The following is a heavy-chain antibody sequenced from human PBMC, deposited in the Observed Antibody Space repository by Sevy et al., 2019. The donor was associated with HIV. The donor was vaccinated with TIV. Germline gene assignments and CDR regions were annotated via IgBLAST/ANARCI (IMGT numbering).Heavy chain of an antibody. CDR2: ISYDGSNK. CDR1: GFTFSSYG. V-gene: IGHV3-30*03. J-gene: IGHJ4*02. CDR3: ASVGPQDGWDY. D-gene: IGHD1-26*01. Sequence: GGSLRLSCAASGFTFSSYGMHWVRQAPGKGLEWVAVISYDGSNKYYADSVKGRFTISRDNSKNTLYLQMNSLRAEDTAVYYCASVGPQDGWDYWGQGTLVTVSS.